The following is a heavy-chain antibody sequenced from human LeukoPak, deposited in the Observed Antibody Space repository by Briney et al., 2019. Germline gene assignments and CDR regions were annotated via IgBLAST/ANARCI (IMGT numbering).Heavy chain of an antibody. CDR1: GGSISSSSYY. D-gene: IGHD3-22*01. CDR2: IYYSGST. CDR3: ASDSSRDY. Sequence: SETLSLTCTVSGGSISSSSYYWGWIRQPPGKGLEWIGSIYYSGSTYYNPSLKSRVTISVDTSKNQFSLKLSSVTAADTAVYYCASDSSRDYWGQGTLVTVSS. J-gene: IGHJ4*02. V-gene: IGHV4-39*01.